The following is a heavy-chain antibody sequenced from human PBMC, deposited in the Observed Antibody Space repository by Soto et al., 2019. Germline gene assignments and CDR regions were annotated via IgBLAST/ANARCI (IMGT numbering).Heavy chain of an antibody. Sequence: QVQLVQSGPEVKEPGAPVKVSCKASGYTFTSYGITWGRQGPGQGLEWVGWISGYNGDTNYAQKVQGRISVTTDTSTSTAYLEVRSLRSDDTAVYYCAREVGAWFDFWGQGTLVTVSS. CDR3: AREVGAWFDF. CDR2: ISGYNGDT. CDR1: GYTFTSYG. D-gene: IGHD1-26*01. J-gene: IGHJ4*02. V-gene: IGHV1-18*01.